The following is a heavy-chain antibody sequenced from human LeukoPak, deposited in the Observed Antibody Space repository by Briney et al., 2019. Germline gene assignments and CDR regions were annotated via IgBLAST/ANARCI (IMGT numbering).Heavy chain of an antibody. Sequence: SQTLSLTCTVSGGSISSYYWSWIRQPPGKGMEWIGYIYYSGSTNYNPSLKSRVTISVDTSKNQFSLSLSPVLAADTAVYYCARVGVDYSGNILKYFFDYWGQGTLVTVSS. V-gene: IGHV4-59*01. CDR2: IYYSGST. CDR3: ARVGVDYSGNILKYFFDY. CDR1: GGSISSYY. J-gene: IGHJ4*02. D-gene: IGHD4-23*01.